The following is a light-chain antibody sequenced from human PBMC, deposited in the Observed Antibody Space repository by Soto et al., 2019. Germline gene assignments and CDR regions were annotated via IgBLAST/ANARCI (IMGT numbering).Light chain of an antibody. Sequence: EIVLTQSPATLSLSPGERANLSYRASQSVSSYLAWYQQKPGQAPRLLIYDASNRATGIPARFSGSGSGTDFTLSLSSLESEDFAVSYCQQRSNWRTFGQGTKVDIK. CDR2: DAS. J-gene: IGKJ1*01. V-gene: IGKV3-11*01. CDR1: QSVSSY. CDR3: QQRSNWRT.